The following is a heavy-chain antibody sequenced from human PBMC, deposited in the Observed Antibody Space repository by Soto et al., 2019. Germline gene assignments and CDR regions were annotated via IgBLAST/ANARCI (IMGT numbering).Heavy chain of an antibody. Sequence: QGQLVPSGAAVKKPGSSVKVSCKASGDTFTTNSLNWLRQAPGQGLEWMGGIIPVVGTTTYAHKYQDRVTITGAKSTNTAYMELSSLRSDNTAVYYCARGLLYATTYFDYWGQGTSVPGSS. CDR3: ARGLLYATTYFDY. CDR2: IIPVVGTT. J-gene: IGHJ4*02. CDR1: GDTFTTNS. V-gene: IGHV1-69*06. D-gene: IGHD2-8*01.